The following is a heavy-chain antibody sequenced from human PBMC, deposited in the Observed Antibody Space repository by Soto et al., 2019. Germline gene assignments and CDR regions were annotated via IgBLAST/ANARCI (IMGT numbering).Heavy chain of an antibody. V-gene: IGHV1-18*04. CDR1: GYTFTSYG. CDR3: ARDPNYEFWSGYLYSKHGMDV. Sequence: QVQLVQSGAEVKKPGASVKVSCKASGYTFTSYGISWVRQAPGQGLEWMGWISAYNGNTNYAQKLQGRVTMTTDTATSTAYMELRSLRSDDTAVYYCARDPNYEFWSGYLYSKHGMDVWGQGTTVTVSS. J-gene: IGHJ6*02. D-gene: IGHD3-3*01. CDR2: ISAYNGNT.